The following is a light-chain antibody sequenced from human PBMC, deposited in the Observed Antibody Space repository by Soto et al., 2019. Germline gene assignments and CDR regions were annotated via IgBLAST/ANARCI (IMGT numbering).Light chain of an antibody. CDR2: WGS. CDR3: MQPLQTLIT. J-gene: IGKJ5*01. CDR1: QSLTHSSGYNY. Sequence: EIVLTQSPLSLSVSPGEPASISCRSSQSLTHSSGYNYLDWYLLKSGQPPQLVIYWGSNRGFGVPDRFSGSGSGTHFTLTISRVETEDAGVYFCMQPLQTLITFGQGTRLEIQ. V-gene: IGKV2-28*01.